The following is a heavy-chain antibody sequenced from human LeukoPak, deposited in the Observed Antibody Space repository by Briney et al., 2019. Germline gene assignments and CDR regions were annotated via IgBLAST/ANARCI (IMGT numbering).Heavy chain of an antibody. CDR3: ARVGIAAAGAFFDY. Sequence: PSETLSLTCAVYGGSFSGYYWSWIRQPPGKGLEWIGEINHSGSTNYNPSLKSRVTISVDTSKNQFSLKLSSVTAADTAVYYCARVGIAAAGAFFDYWGQGTLVTVSS. V-gene: IGHV4-34*01. J-gene: IGHJ4*02. CDR1: GGSFSGYY. D-gene: IGHD6-13*01. CDR2: INHSGST.